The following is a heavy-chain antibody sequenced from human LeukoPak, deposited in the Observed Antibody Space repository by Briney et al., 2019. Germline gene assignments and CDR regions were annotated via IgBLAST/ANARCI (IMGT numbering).Heavy chain of an antibody. Sequence: ASVKVSCKASGYTFTGYYMHWVRQAPGQGLEWMGRINPNSGGTNYAQKFQGRVTMTRDTSISTAYMELSRLRSDDTAVYYCAREDDSSGLLDYWGQGTLVTVSS. D-gene: IGHD3-22*01. CDR1: GYTFTGYY. V-gene: IGHV1-2*06. CDR3: AREDDSSGLLDY. CDR2: INPNSGGT. J-gene: IGHJ4*02.